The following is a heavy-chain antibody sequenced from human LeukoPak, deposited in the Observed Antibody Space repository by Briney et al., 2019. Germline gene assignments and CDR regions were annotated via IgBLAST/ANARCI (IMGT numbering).Heavy chain of an antibody. CDR3: ARVGPNYDFWSGYYQGPYYFDY. CDR1: GFTFSSYW. CDR2: IKQDGSEK. J-gene: IGHJ4*02. V-gene: IGHV3-7*01. Sequence: PGGSLRLSCAASGFTFSSYWMSWVRRAPGKGLEWVANIKQDGSEKYYVDSVKGRFTISRDNAKNSLYLQMNSLRAEDTAVYYCARVGPNYDFWSGYYQGPYYFDYWGQGTLVTVSS. D-gene: IGHD3-3*01.